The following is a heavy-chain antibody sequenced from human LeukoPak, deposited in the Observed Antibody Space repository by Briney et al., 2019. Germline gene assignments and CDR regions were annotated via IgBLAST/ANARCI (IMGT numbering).Heavy chain of an antibody. CDR1: GGSIRNDTYF. CDR3: ARFWYYYYYMDV. V-gene: IGHV4-39*01. CDR2: ISHSGIP. J-gene: IGHJ6*03. D-gene: IGHD3-3*01. Sequence: KTPQTLSLTCTVSGGSIRNDTYFWGWIRQPPGKGLELIGSISHSGIPFYNPSLKSRVSMSVDTSKNQFALKLSSVTAADTAVYYCARFWYYYYYMDVWAKGPRSPSP.